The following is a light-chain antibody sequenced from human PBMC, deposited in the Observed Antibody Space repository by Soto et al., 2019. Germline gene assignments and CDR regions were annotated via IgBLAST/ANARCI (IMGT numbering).Light chain of an antibody. Sequence: QSALTQPPSASGSPGQSVTISCTGTSSDVGDDNYVSWYQRHPGKAPKLMISEVSKRPSGVPDRFSGSKSGNTASLTVSGLLAEDEADYYCSSYTSSSTYVFGTGTKLTVL. CDR1: SSDVGDDNY. V-gene: IGLV2-8*01. CDR3: SSYTSSSTYV. J-gene: IGLJ1*01. CDR2: EVS.